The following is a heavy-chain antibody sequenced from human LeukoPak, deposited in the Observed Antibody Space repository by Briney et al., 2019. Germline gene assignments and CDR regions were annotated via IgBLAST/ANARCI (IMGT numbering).Heavy chain of an antibody. Sequence: PSETLSRTCTVSGGSVSSGSYYWSWIRQPPGKGLEWIGYIYYSGSTNYNPSLKSRVTISVDTSKNQFSLKLSSVTAADTAVYYCARRYSSGWYPVFDYWGQGTLVTVSS. CDR1: GGSVSSGSYY. V-gene: IGHV4-61*01. D-gene: IGHD6-19*01. CDR3: ARRYSSGWYPVFDY. CDR2: IYYSGST. J-gene: IGHJ4*02.